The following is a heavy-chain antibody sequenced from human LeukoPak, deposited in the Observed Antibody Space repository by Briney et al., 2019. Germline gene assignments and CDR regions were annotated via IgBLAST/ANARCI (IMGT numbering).Heavy chain of an antibody. D-gene: IGHD3-10*01. Sequence: GGSLRLSCAASGFTFSSYAMSWVRQAPGKGLEWVSAISGSGGSTYYADSVRGRFIISRDNSKNTLYLQMNSLRAEDTAVYYCAKDPGDYYGSGTYVYWGQGTLVTVSS. J-gene: IGHJ4*02. CDR2: ISGSGGST. CDR1: GFTFSSYA. CDR3: AKDPGDYYGSGTYVY. V-gene: IGHV3-23*01.